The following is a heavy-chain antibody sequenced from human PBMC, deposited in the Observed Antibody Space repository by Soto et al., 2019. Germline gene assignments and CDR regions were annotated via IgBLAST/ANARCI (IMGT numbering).Heavy chain of an antibody. V-gene: IGHV1-46*01. Sequence: ASVKVSCKASGYTFTSYYMHWVRQAPGQGLEWMGIINPSGGSTSYAQKLQGRVTMTRDTSTSTVYMELSSLRSEDTAVYYCVRGVGATTPSYYYYGMDVWGQGTTVTVSS. D-gene: IGHD1-26*01. CDR3: VRGVGATTPSYYYYGMDV. J-gene: IGHJ6*02. CDR1: GYTFTSYY. CDR2: INPSGGST.